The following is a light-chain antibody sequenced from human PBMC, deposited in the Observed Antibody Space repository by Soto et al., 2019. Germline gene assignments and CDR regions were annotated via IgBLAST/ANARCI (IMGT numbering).Light chain of an antibody. CDR2: LGS. CDR1: QSLLHSNGYSY. CDR3: MQALQTPAT. J-gene: IGKJ4*01. V-gene: IGKV2-28*01. Sequence: DIVMTQSPLSLPVTPGEPASISCRSSQSLLHSNGYSYLDWYLQKPGQSPQLLIYLGSNRASGVPDRFSGSGSGTDFTLKISRVEAEDVGVYYCMQALQTPATFGGGTKVDIK.